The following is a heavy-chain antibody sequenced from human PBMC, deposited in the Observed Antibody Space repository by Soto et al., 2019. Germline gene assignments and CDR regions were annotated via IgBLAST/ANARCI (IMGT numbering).Heavy chain of an antibody. CDR3: ARRPSSGPTKWDFDL. J-gene: IGHJ2*01. CDR1: GGSISSSSYY. D-gene: IGHD6-19*01. CDR2: IHYSGST. Sequence: SATLSLTCTVSGGSISSSSYYWGWIRQPPGKGLEWSGSIHYSGSTYYNPSLKRRVTISVGTSKNQFSWKLSSVTAADTAVYYCARRPSSGPTKWDFDLWGRGTLVTVS. V-gene: IGHV4-39*01.